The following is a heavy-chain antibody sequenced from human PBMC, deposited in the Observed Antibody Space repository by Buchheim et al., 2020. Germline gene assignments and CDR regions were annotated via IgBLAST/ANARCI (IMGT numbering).Heavy chain of an antibody. CDR3: TKSEYSDLYYYYYMDV. J-gene: IGHJ6*03. CDR2: IRGDGGAT. V-gene: IGHV3-23*01. Sequence: EVQLLESGGDLVQPGGSLSLSCAASNFTFSNYAMTWVRQAPGKGLEWVSAIRGDGGATYYADSVKGRFTISRDNSQNTLYLQMNSLRADDTGMYYCTKSEYSDLYYYYYMDVWGKGTT. CDR1: NFTFSNYA. D-gene: IGHD5-12*01.